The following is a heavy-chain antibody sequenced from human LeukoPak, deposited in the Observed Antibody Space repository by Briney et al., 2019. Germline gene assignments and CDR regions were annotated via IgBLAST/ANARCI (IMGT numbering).Heavy chain of an antibody. D-gene: IGHD2-15*01. CDR1: GVTFSSYS. CDR2: ISSSSSYI. CDR3: AREGVVVVAAYYYYGMDV. V-gene: IGHV3-21*01. J-gene: IGHJ6*04. Sequence: GGSLRLSCAASGVTFSSYSMNWVRQAPGKGLEWVSSISSSSSYIYYADSVKGRFTISRDNAKNSLYLQMNSLRAEDTAVYYCAREGVVVVAAYYYYGMDVWGKGTTVTVSS.